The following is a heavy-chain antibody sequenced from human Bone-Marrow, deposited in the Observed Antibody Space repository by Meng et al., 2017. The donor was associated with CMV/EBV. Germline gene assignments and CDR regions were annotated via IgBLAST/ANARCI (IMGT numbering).Heavy chain of an antibody. D-gene: IGHD3-3*01. CDR3: ARQKKTPITIFGGTYYYYGMDV. Sequence: GESLKISCKGSGYSFTSYWIGWVRQMPGKGLEWMGIIYPGDSDTRYSPSFQGQVTISADKSISTAYLQRSSLKASDTAMYYCARQKKTPITIFGGTYYYYGMDVWGQGTTVTVSS. CDR1: GYSFTSYW. V-gene: IGHV5-51*01. CDR2: IYPGDSDT. J-gene: IGHJ6*02.